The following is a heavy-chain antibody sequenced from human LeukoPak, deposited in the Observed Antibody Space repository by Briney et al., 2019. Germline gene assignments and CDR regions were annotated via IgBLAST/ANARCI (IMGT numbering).Heavy chain of an antibody. Sequence: GGSLRLSCAASGFTVSSNYMSWVRQAPGKGLERVSVIYSGGSTYYADSVKGRFTISRHNSKNTLYLQMNSLRAEDTAVYYCARASIQLWFGFDYWGQGTLVTVSS. V-gene: IGHV3-53*04. CDR3: ARASIQLWFGFDY. CDR1: GFTVSSNY. D-gene: IGHD5-18*01. J-gene: IGHJ4*02. CDR2: IYSGGST.